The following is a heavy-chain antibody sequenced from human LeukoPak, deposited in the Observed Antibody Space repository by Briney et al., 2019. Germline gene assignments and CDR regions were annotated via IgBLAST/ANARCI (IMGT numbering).Heavy chain of an antibody. CDR2: INPNSGGT. CDR1: GYTFTGYY. J-gene: IGHJ5*02. D-gene: IGHD2-2*01. Sequence: ASVKVSCKASGYTFTGYYMHWVRQAPGQGLEWMGWINPNSGGTNYAQKFQGRVTMTKDTSISTAYMELSRLRSDDTAVYYCARDLYCSSTSCLTPHNWFDPWGQGTLVTVSS. V-gene: IGHV1-2*02. CDR3: ARDLYCSSTSCLTPHNWFDP.